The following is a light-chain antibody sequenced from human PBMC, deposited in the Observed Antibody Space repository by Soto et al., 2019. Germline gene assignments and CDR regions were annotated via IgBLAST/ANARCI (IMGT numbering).Light chain of an antibody. CDR2: GNN. Sequence: QAVVTQPPSVSGAPGQRVTISCTGSSSNIGAGYDVHWYQQLPGTAPKLLIYGNNNRPSGVPDRFSGSKSGTSASLAITGLQAEDEADYDCQSYDSSLISYVFGTGTKLTVL. V-gene: IGLV1-40*01. J-gene: IGLJ1*01. CDR3: QSYDSSLISYV. CDR1: SSNIGAGYD.